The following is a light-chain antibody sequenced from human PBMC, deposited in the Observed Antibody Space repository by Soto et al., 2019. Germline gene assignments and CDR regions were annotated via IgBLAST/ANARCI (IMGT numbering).Light chain of an antibody. Sequence: ETVMTQSPATLSVSPGEGDTLSCRASQSVSINLAWYQQKPGQAPRLLIYGASTRATGIPARFRGSESGTEFTLTINSLQSEDFAVYYWTQYNSWPPITFGQGTRLEMK. CDR2: GAS. CDR1: QSVSIN. J-gene: IGKJ5*01. CDR3: TQYNSWPPIT. V-gene: IGKV3-15*01.